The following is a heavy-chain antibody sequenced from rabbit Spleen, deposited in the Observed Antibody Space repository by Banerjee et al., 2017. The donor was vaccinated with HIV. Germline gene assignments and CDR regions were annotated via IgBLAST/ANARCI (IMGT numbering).Heavy chain of an antibody. J-gene: IGHJ2*01. CDR3: ANVIYGYGGALDP. Sequence: LEESGGGLVKPGGTLTLTCTVSGFSFSSNWICWVRQAPGKGLEWIACIDTNDGDTDYANWPKGRFTISKTSSTTVTLQMTSLTAADTATYFCANVIYGYGGALDPWGPGTLVTVS. D-gene: IGHD6-1*01. CDR1: GFSFSSNW. V-gene: IGHV1S45*01. CDR2: IDTNDGDT.